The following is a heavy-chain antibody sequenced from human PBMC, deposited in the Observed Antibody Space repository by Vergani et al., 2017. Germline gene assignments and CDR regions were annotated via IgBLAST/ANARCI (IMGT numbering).Heavy chain of an antibody. Sequence: QVQLVQSGAEVKKPGASVKVSCKASGYTFTGYYMHWVRQAPGQGLEWMGWINPNSGGTNYAQKFQGRVTMTRDTSISTAYMELSRLRSDDTAVYYCARPDIAAALWVGFDSWGQGTLVTVSS. V-gene: IGHV1-2*02. CDR1: GYTFTGYY. J-gene: IGHJ5*01. CDR3: ARPDIAAALWVGFDS. D-gene: IGHD6-13*01. CDR2: INPNSGGT.